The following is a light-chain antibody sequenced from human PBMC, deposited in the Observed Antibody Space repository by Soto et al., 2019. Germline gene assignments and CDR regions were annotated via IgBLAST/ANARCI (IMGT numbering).Light chain of an antibody. CDR1: QSVSSN. V-gene: IGKV3-11*01. CDR3: QQRTNRPPIT. Sequence: DIVMTQSPATLSVSPGERATLSCRASQSVSSNLAWYQQKPGQAPRLLIYGASNRVTGIPARFSGSGSGTDFTLTISGLEPEDFAVYYCQQRTNRPPITFGQGTRLEI. CDR2: GAS. J-gene: IGKJ5*01.